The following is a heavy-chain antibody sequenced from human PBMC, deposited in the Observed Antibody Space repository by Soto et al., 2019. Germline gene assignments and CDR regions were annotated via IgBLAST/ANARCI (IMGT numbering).Heavy chain of an antibody. CDR1: GYYFTGYY. J-gene: IGHJ5*02. Sequence: QVQLVQSGAEMKKPGASVKISCKASGYYFTGYYMHWVRQAPGQGLEWMGWINPNSGVTNYAQRFQGRLTMTRDTSISTAYLEVKRLTSDDTAVSYCATNLFSSTSRGSDFDPWGQGTLVIVSS. CDR2: INPNSGVT. V-gene: IGHV1-2*02. CDR3: ATNLFSSTSRGSDFDP. D-gene: IGHD2-2*01.